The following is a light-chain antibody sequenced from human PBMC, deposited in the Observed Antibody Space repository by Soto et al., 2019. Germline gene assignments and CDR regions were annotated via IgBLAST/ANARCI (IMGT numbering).Light chain of an antibody. CDR3: QQSYSTPPLP. V-gene: IGKV1-39*01. CDR1: QSISDY. J-gene: IGKJ4*01. Sequence: DIQVTQSPASLSASVGDRVTITCRTSQSISDYLNWYQQKPGKAPKLLIYAASSLQSGVPSRFSGSGSGTDFTLTISSLQPEDFATYYCQQSYSTPPLPFGGGTKVDNK. CDR2: AAS.